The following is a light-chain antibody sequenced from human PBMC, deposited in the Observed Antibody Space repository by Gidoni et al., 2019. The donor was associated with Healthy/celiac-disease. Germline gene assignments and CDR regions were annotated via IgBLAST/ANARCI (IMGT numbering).Light chain of an antibody. CDR2: GAS. V-gene: IGKV3-15*01. CDR1: LSVSSN. Sequence: EIVMTQSPATLSVSPGERATLSCRASLSVSSNLAGYQQKPGQAPRLLIYGASTRATGIPARFSGSGSGTGFPLTISSLQSEDFAVYYCQQYNNWPPITFGQGTRLEIK. CDR3: QQYNNWPPIT. J-gene: IGKJ5*01.